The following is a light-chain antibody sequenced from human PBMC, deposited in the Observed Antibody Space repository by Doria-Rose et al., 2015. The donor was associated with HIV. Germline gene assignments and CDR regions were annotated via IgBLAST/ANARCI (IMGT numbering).Light chain of an antibody. Sequence: WYQQHPGKVPKLMIYEVNRRPSGVSNRFSGSKSGNTASLTISGLQAEDEADYYCSSYAGSSVVIFGGGTKLTVL. CDR3: SSYAGSSVVI. J-gene: IGLJ2*01. CDR2: EVN. V-gene: IGLV2-23*02.